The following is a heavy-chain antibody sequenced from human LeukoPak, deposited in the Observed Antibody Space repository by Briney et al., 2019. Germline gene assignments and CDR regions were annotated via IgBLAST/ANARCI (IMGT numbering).Heavy chain of an antibody. CDR1: GFTFSSYA. CDR2: ISGSGGST. V-gene: IGHV3-23*01. CDR3: AGSTVTTDFHYYYYGMDV. Sequence: GGSLRLSCAASGFTFSSYAMSWVRQAPGKGLEWVSAISGSGGSTYYVDSVKGRFTISRDNSKNTLYLQMNSLRAEDTAVYYCAGSTVTTDFHYYYYGMDVWGQGTTATVSS. D-gene: IGHD4-17*01. J-gene: IGHJ6*02.